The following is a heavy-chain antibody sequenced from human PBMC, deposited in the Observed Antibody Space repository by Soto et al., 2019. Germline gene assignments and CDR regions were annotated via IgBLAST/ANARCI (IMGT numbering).Heavy chain of an antibody. CDR1: GFTFSSYG. J-gene: IGHJ4*02. CDR3: AKDGTIVGATDFDY. CDR2: ISYDGSNK. Sequence: QVQLVESGGGVVQPGRSLRLSCAASGFTFSSYGMHWVRQAPGKGLEWVAVISYDGSNKYYADSVKGRFTISRDNSKNTLYLQMNSLRAEDTAVYYCAKDGTIVGATDFDYWGQGTLVTVSS. D-gene: IGHD1-26*01. V-gene: IGHV3-30*18.